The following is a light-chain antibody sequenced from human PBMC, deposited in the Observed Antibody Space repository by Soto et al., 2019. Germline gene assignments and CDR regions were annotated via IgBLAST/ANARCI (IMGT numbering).Light chain of an antibody. CDR1: SSDVGGYKF. V-gene: IGLV2-14*01. Sequence: QAVVTQPASVSASRGQSITISCTGTSSDVGGYKFVSWYQHHPGKAPKLMIYEVNNRPSGVSNRFSGSKSGNTASLTISGLQPEDEADYYCPSYTSANTRVFGGGTKLTVL. J-gene: IGLJ3*02. CDR3: PSYTSANTRV. CDR2: EVN.